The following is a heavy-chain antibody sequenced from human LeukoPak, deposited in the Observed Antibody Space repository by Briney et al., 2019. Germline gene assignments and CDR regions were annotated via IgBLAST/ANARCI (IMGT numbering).Heavy chain of an antibody. CDR2: ISGSGGST. CDR3: AKAGHALLWFGESLFGAFDI. Sequence: PGGSLRLSCAASGFTFSSYAMSWVRQAPGKGLEWVSAISGSGGSTYYADSVKGRFTISRDNSKNTLYLQMNSLRAEDTAVYYCAKAGHALLWFGESLFGAFDIWGQGTMVTVSS. D-gene: IGHD3-10*01. J-gene: IGHJ3*02. V-gene: IGHV3-23*01. CDR1: GFTFSSYA.